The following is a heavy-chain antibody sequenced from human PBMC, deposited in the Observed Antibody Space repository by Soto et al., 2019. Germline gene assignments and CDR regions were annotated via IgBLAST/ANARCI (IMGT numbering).Heavy chain of an antibody. CDR3: AKNVLRYSYGMDV. V-gene: IGHV3-23*01. CDR1: GFTFSSYA. CDR2: ISGSGGST. D-gene: IGHD3-9*01. Sequence: LRLSCAASGFTFSSYAMSWVRQAPGKGLEWVSAISGSGGSTYYAGSVKGRFTISRDNSKNTLYLRMNSLRAEDTAVYYCAKNVLRYSYGMDVWGQGTTVTVPS. J-gene: IGHJ6*02.